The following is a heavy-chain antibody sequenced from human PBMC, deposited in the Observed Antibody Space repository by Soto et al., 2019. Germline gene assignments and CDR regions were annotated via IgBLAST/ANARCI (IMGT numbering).Heavy chain of an antibody. CDR3: ARDLADIVVVVAARNYYYGMDV. D-gene: IGHD2-15*01. CDR1: GGTFSSYA. J-gene: IGHJ6*02. CDR2: IIPIFGTA. V-gene: IGHV1-69*13. Sequence: GASVKVSCKASGGTFSSYAISWVRQAPGQGLEWMGGIIPIFGTANYAQKFQGRVTITADESTSTAYMELSSLRSEDTAVYCCARDLADIVVVVAARNYYYGMDVWGQGTTVTVSS.